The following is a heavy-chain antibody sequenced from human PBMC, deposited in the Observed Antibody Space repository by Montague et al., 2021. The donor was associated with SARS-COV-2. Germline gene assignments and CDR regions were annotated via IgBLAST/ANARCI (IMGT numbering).Heavy chain of an antibody. CDR2: VRDTGTT. CDR1: GASIRGNP. Sequence: SETLSLTYGVFGASIRGNPWSWLRKPPGKGLEWIGDVRDTGTTNYNPSVRSRANIFVDTSKAQFSLTLTSVNAADTAVYYCASFVKTGTTSAFDRWGQGTLVIVSS. J-gene: IGHJ1*01. CDR3: ASFVKTGTTSAFDR. V-gene: IGHV4-59*01. D-gene: IGHD3-3*02.